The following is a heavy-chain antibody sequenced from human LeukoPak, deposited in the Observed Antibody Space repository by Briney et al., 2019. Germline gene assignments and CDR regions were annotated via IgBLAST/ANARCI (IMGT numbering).Heavy chain of an antibody. CDR3: ARVGSSGYYYSAFDI. D-gene: IGHD3-22*01. V-gene: IGHV4-30-4*01. Sequence: SQTLSLTCTVSGGPISSGDYYWSWIRQPPGTGLEWIGYIYYSGSTYYNPSLKSRVTISVDTSKNQFSLKLSSVTAADTAVYYCARVGSSGYYYSAFDIWGQGTMVTVSS. CDR2: IYYSGST. CDR1: GGPISSGDYY. J-gene: IGHJ3*02.